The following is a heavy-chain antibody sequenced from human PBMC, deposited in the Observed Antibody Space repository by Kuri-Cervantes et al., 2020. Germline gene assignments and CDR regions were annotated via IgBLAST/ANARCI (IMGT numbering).Heavy chain of an antibody. CDR2: INPNSGNT. J-gene: IGHJ5*02. V-gene: IGHV1-8*03. D-gene: IGHD4-17*01. CDR3: ARDNGDYYWNWFDP. CDR1: GYTFTGYY. Sequence: ASVKVSCKASGYTFTGYYMHWVRQAPGQGLEWMGWINPNSGNTGYAQKFQGRVTITADESTSTAYMELSSLRSEDTAVYYCARDNGDYYWNWFDPWGQGTLVTVSS.